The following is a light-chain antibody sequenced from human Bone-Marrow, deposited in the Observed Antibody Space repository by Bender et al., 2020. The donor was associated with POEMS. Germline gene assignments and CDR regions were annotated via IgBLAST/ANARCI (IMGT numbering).Light chain of an antibody. CDR3: LVYQGGVHV. CDR2: GST. Sequence: QTVVTQEPSLTVSPGETVTLTCTSSTGALTGSFYVNWFQQKPGQAPRALIFGSTNKHSWTPARFSASLLGDKAALTLSGVQPEDEADYYCLVYQGGVHVFGGGTKLTVL. V-gene: IGLV7-43*01. CDR1: TGALTGSFY. J-gene: IGLJ3*02.